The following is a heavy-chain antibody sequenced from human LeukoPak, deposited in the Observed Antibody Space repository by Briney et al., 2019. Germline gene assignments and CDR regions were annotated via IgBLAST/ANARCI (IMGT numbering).Heavy chain of an antibody. CDR3: ARDRSGSYWAFDI. J-gene: IGHJ3*02. V-gene: IGHV4-39*07. Sequence: SETLSLTCTVSGGSVSSSSYYWGWIRQPPGKGLGWIGSGYYTGSTYYNPSLKSRVTISVDTSKNQISLKLSSVTAADTAVYYCARDRSGSYWAFDIWGQGTMVTVSS. D-gene: IGHD1-26*01. CDR2: GYYTGST. CDR1: GGSVSSSSYY.